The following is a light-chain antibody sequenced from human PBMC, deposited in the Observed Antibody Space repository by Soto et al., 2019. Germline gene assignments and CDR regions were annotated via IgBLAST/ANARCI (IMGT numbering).Light chain of an antibody. V-gene: IGKV3-11*01. CDR1: QSVSGN. Sequence: EMVMTRSRAPRSVCPGERATISCRARQSVSGNLAWYQQKPGQAPRLLTYGASTRATGIPARFSGSGSGIYFSLTISSLEPEDFAVYYCQQRSNWPLTFGGGTKVDI. CDR3: QQRSNWPLT. CDR2: GAS. J-gene: IGKJ4*01.